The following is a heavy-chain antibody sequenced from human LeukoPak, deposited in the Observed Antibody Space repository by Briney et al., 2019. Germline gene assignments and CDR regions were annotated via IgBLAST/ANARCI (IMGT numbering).Heavy chain of an antibody. Sequence: SVKVSCKASGGTFSSYAISWVRQAPGQGLEWMGGIIPIFGTANYAQKFQGRVTITADESTSTAYMELSSLRSEDTAVYYCARDRVVVAATRGYYGMDVWGQGTTVTVSS. CDR2: IIPIFGTA. J-gene: IGHJ6*02. CDR1: GGTFSSYA. V-gene: IGHV1-69*13. D-gene: IGHD2-15*01. CDR3: ARDRVVVAATRGYYGMDV.